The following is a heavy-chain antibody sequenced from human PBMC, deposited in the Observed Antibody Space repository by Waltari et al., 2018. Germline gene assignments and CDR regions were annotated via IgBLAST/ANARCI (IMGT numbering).Heavy chain of an antibody. J-gene: IGHJ4*02. Sequence: EVQLVESGGGLVKPGGSLRLSCTASGFTFSSYSMNGVRQAPGKGLEWVSSISSSSSYIYYADSVKGRFTISRDNAKNSLYLQMNSLRAEDTAVYYCARGLLTGTLLWGQGTLVTVSS. V-gene: IGHV3-21*01. CDR3: ARGLLTGTLL. CDR2: ISSSSSYI. D-gene: IGHD7-27*01. CDR1: GFTFSSYS.